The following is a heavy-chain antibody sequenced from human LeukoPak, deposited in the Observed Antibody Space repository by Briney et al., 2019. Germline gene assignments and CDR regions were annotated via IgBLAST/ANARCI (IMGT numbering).Heavy chain of an antibody. CDR1: GFTFSSYG. CDR2: ISYDGSNK. Sequence: GGSLRLSCAASGFTFSSYGMHWVRQAPGKGLEWVAVISYDGSNKYYADSVKGRFTISRDNSKNTLYLQMNSLRAEDTAVYYCAKDSAAAGYYMDVWGKGTTVTVSS. D-gene: IGHD6-13*01. CDR3: AKDSAAAGYYMDV. J-gene: IGHJ6*03. V-gene: IGHV3-30*18.